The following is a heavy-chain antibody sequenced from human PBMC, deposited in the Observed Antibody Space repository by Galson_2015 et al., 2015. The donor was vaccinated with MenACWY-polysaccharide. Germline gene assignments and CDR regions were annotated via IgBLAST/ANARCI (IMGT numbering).Heavy chain of an antibody. V-gene: IGHV3-30*03. Sequence: CAASGFTFRNYGMYWVRQAPGKGLEWVTVISYDGSDKYYADSVRGRFTISRDNSKNTLYLQMNSLRAEDTAVYYCAAWRRTYYFDYWGQGTLVTVSS. CDR3: AAWRRTYYFDY. CDR2: ISYDGSDK. CDR1: GFTFRNYG. D-gene: IGHD1-1*01. J-gene: IGHJ4*02.